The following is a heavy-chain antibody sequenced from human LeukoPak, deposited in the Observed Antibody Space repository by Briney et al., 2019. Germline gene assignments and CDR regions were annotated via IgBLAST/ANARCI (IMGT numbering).Heavy chain of an antibody. CDR1: GGSISSYY. J-gene: IGHJ4*02. V-gene: IGHV4-59*01. Sequence: SETLSLTCTVSGGSISSYYWSWIRQPPGKGLEWIGYIYYSGSTNYNPSLKSRVTISVDTSKNQFSLKLSSVTAADTAVYYCTRARIAVVGQPFDYWGQGSLVTVSS. D-gene: IGHD6-19*01. CDR2: IYYSGST. CDR3: TRARIAVVGQPFDY.